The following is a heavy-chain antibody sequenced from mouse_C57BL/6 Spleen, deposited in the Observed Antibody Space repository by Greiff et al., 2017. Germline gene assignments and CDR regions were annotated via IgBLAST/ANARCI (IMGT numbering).Heavy chain of an antibody. CDR2: IDPSDSYT. V-gene: IGHV1-69*01. J-gene: IGHJ2*01. CDR3: ARALNYFDY. CDR1: GYTFTSHW. Sequence: QVPLQQPGAELVMPGASVKLSRKASGYTFTSHWMHWVKPRPGQGLEWIGEIDPSDSYTNYNQKFKGKSTLTVDKSSSTAYMQLSSLTSEDSAVYYCARALNYFDYWGQGTTLTVSS.